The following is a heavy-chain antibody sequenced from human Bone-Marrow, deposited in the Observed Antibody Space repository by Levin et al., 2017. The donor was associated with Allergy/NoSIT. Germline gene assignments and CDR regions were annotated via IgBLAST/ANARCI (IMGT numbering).Heavy chain of an antibody. CDR2: ISAYNGNT. J-gene: IGHJ4*02. Sequence: GESLKISCKASGYTFTSYGISWVRQAPGQGLEWMGWISAYNGNTNYAQKLQGRVTMTTDTSTSTAYMELRSLRSDDTAVYYCARDSGPVTTTAFDYWGQGTLVTVSS. CDR1: GYTFTSYG. CDR3: ARDSGPVTTTAFDY. D-gene: IGHD4-11*01. V-gene: IGHV1-18*01.